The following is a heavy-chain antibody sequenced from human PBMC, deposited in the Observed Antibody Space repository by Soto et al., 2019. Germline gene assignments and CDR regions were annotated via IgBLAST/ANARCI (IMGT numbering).Heavy chain of an antibody. D-gene: IGHD6-6*01. CDR1: GYSFTSYW. J-gene: IGHJ6*02. CDR3: APLGTSSNYSYYKMDV. Sequence: GEYLKISCKGSGYSFTSYWINWVRQMPGKGLEWMGRIDPSDSYTNYSPSFQGHVTISADKSISTAYLQWSSLKASDTAMYYCAPLGTSSNYSYYKMDVRGQGTTVTV. CDR2: IDPSDSYT. V-gene: IGHV5-10-1*01.